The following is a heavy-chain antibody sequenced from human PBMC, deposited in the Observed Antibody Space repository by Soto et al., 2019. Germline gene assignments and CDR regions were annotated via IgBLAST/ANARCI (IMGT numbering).Heavy chain of an antibody. D-gene: IGHD5-12*01. CDR3: AICRYGYYYVEKYCIFDY. Sequence: ASVKVSCKASGGTFSSYAISWVRQAPGQGLEWMGGIIPIFGTANYAQKFQGRVTITADESTSTAYMELSSLRSEDTAVYYCAICRYGYYYVEKYCIFDYWGQGTLDIVSS. CDR1: GGTFSSYA. J-gene: IGHJ4*02. V-gene: IGHV1-69*13. CDR2: IIPIFGTA.